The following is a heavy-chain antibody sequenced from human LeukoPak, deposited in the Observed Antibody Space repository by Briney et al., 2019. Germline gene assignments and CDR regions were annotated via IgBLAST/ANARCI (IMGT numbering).Heavy chain of an antibody. CDR1: GGSISSSSCD. D-gene: IGHD3-9*01. CDR3: ARHVSGYYDAFDI. CDR2: TYYSGSP. V-gene: IGHV4-39*01. Sequence: SESLCLTGTVSGGSISSSSCDWGWIRQPPGKWLERTGSTYYSGSPYYTPSPKSRVTISVDTSKNQFSLKLSSVTAADTAVFYCARHVSGYYDAFDIWDQGTMVTVSS. J-gene: IGHJ3*02.